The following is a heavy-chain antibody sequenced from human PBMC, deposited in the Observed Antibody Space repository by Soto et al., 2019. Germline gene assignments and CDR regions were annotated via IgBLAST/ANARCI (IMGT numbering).Heavy chain of an antibody. J-gene: IGHJ4*02. Sequence: SVEVSCRASAGTFGVYAISRLRHAPGQGLEWMGGIIPIFGTANYAQKFQGRVTITADESTSTAYMELSSLRSEDTAVYYCASTPLPKYYYDSSGYYYFDYWGQGTLATVFS. CDR2: IIPIFGTA. V-gene: IGHV1-69*13. D-gene: IGHD3-22*01. CDR1: AGTFGVYA. CDR3: ASTPLPKYYYDSSGYYYFDY.